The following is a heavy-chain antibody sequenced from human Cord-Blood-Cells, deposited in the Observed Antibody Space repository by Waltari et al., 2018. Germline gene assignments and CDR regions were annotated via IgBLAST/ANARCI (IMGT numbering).Heavy chain of an antibody. D-gene: IGHD1-7*01. CDR2: IYYSGGT. J-gene: IGHJ4*02. CDR1: GGSISSSSYY. CDR3: ARHTGQYNWNYEFDY. V-gene: IGHV4-39*01. Sequence: QLQLQESGPGLVKPSETLSLTCTVSGGSISSSSYYWGWIRQPPGKGLEWIGSIYYSGGTYSNPSLKSRVTISVDTSKNQFSLKLSSVTAADTAVYYCARHTGQYNWNYEFDYWGQGTLVTVSS.